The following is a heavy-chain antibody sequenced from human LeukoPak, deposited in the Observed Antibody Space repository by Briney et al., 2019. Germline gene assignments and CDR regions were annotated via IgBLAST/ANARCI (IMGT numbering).Heavy chain of an antibody. V-gene: IGHV3-23*01. J-gene: IGHJ4*02. CDR3: AKVPGDYASAFFDY. CDR2: ISGSGGST. Sequence: PGGSLRLSFAASGFTFSSYWMSWVRQAPGKGLEWVSAISGSGGSTYYADSVKGRFTISRDNSKNTLYLQMNSLRAEDTAVYYCAKVPGDYASAFFDYWGQGTLVTVSS. D-gene: IGHD4-17*01. CDR1: GFTFSSYW.